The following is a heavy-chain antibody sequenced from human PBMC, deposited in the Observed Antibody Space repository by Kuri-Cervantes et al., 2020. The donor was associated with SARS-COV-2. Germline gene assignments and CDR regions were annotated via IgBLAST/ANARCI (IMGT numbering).Heavy chain of an antibody. CDR2: IYYSGST. V-gene: IGHV4-39*01. CDR3: ARHDDNWGFDY. CDR1: GGSISSSSYY. J-gene: IGHJ4*02. D-gene: IGHD1-1*01. Sequence: SETLSLTCTVSGGSISSSSYYWGWIRQPPGKGLEWIGSIYYSGSTYYNPSLKSRVTISVDTSKNQFSLKLSSVTAADTAVYYCARHDDNWGFDYWGQGTRV.